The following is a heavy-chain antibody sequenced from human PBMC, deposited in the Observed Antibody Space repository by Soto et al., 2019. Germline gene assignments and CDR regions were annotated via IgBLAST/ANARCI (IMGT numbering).Heavy chain of an antibody. D-gene: IGHD4-17*01. J-gene: IGHJ6*02. Sequence: SETLSLTCTVSGGSISSGDYYWSWIRQPPGKGLEWIGYIFYSGSTYYNPSLKSRVTISVDTSKNQFSLKLSSVTAADTAVYYCARDAHSFSRIPHDYGDFYYYYGMDVWGQGTTVTVSS. CDR2: IFYSGST. CDR3: ARDAHSFSRIPHDYGDFYYYYGMDV. CDR1: GGSISSGDYY. V-gene: IGHV4-30-4*01.